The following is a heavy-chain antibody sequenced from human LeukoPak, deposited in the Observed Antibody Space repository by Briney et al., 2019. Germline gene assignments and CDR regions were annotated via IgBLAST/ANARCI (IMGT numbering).Heavy chain of an antibody. Sequence: GGSLRLSCAASGFTFSSYGMSWVRQAPGKGLEWVSAISGSGGSTYYADSVKGRFTISRDNSKNTLYLQMNSLRAEDTAVYYCASDCSSTSCYLSIGAFDIWGQGTMVTVSS. D-gene: IGHD2-2*01. CDR2: ISGSGGST. CDR1: GFTFSSYG. CDR3: ASDCSSTSCYLSIGAFDI. J-gene: IGHJ3*02. V-gene: IGHV3-23*01.